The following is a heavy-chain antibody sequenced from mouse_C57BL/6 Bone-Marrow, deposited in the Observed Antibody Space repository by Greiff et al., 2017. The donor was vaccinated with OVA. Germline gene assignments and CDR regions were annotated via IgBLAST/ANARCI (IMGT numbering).Heavy chain of an antibody. J-gene: IGHJ2*01. V-gene: IGHV5-6*02. CDR3: ARHLARQLRLLFDY. D-gene: IGHD3-2*02. CDR1: GFTFSSYG. Sequence: DVKLVESGGDLVKPGGSLKLSCAASGFTFSSYGMSWVRQTPDKRLEWVATISSGGSYTYYPDSVKGRFTISRDNAKNTLYLQMSSLKSEDTAMYYCARHLARQLRLLFDYWGQGTTLTVSS. CDR2: ISSGGSYT.